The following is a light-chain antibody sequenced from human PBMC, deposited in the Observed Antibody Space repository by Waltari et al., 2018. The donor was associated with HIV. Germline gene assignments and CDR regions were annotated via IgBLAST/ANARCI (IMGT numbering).Light chain of an antibody. CDR1: STVLYSSDNRDY. CDR3: QQYYTTPQS. J-gene: IGKJ2*03. Sequence: DIVLTQSPDSMAVSLGERATVNCTSSSTVLYSSDNRDYLAWYQVRPGQPPQLLIYWASTRQSGVPDRFSGSGSGTHFTLTISGLQAEDVAIYYCQQYYTTPQSFGQGTRLEI. V-gene: IGKV4-1*01. CDR2: WAS.